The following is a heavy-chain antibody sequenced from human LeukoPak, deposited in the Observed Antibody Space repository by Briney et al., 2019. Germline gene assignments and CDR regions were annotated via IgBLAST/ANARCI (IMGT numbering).Heavy chain of an antibody. CDR2: TYYRSKWYN. Sequence: SQTLSVTCAISGDSVSSNNGAWNWIRQSPSRGLEWLGRTYYRSKWYNDYAESMKGRITINPDTSKNQFSVQLNSVTPEDTAVYYCARDVGNTGWYTFDNWGQGTLVTVSS. V-gene: IGHV6-1*01. D-gene: IGHD6-19*01. CDR3: ARDVGNTGWYTFDN. CDR1: GDSVSSNNGA. J-gene: IGHJ4*02.